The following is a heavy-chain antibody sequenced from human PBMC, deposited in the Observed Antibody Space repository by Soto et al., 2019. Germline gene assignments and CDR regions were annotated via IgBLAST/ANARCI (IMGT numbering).Heavy chain of an antibody. CDR3: GRESGETWDYEAS. J-gene: IGHJ5*02. CDR2: LNNYGNT. D-gene: IGHD1-7*01. Sequence: SETLSLTCTVSGGSISSYRWSWIRQPAGKGLEWIGRLNNYGNTRYNPSLKSRVTVSVDTSRNQFFLTLRSVTAADSAVYHCGRESGETWDYEASWGQGTPVTVSS. CDR1: GGSISSYR. V-gene: IGHV4-4*07.